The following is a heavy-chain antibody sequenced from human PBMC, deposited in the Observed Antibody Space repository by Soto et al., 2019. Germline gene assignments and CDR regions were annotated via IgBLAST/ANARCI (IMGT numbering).Heavy chain of an antibody. V-gene: IGHV3-48*01. Sequence: EVQLVESGGGLVQPGGSLRLSCAASGFTFSSYSMNWVRQAPGKGLEWVSYISSSSSTIYYADSVKGRFTISRDNAKNSLYLQMNSLRAEDTAVYYCAREDIVATDSYYYYMDVWSKGTTVTVSS. CDR3: AREDIVATDSYYYYMDV. CDR1: GFTFSSYS. J-gene: IGHJ6*03. CDR2: ISSSSSTI. D-gene: IGHD5-12*01.